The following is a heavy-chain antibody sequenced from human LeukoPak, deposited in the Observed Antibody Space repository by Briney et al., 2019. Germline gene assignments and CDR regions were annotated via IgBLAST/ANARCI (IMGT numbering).Heavy chain of an antibody. D-gene: IGHD5-18*01. V-gene: IGHV1-2*02. CDR3: ARDRYSYGSSYYYYYMDV. CDR1: GYTFTSYG. J-gene: IGHJ6*03. Sequence: ASVKVSCKASGYTFTSYGISWVRQAPGQGLEWMGWINPNSGGTNYAQKFQGRVTMTRDTSISTAYMELSRLRSDDTAVYYCARDRYSYGSSYYYYYMDVWGKGTTVTVSS. CDR2: INPNSGGT.